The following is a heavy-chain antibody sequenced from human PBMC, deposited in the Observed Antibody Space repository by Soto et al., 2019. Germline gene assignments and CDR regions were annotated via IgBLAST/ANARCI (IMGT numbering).Heavy chain of an antibody. Sequence: QVQLVESGGGVVQPGRSLRLSCAASGFTFSSYAMHWVRQAPGKGLEWVAVISYDGSNKYYADSVKGRFTISRDNSKNTLYLQMNSLRAEDTAVYYCARDLFTGYSSGRLNYWGQGTLVTVSS. D-gene: IGHD6-19*01. CDR3: ARDLFTGYSSGRLNY. CDR1: GFTFSSYA. J-gene: IGHJ4*02. CDR2: ISYDGSNK. V-gene: IGHV3-30-3*01.